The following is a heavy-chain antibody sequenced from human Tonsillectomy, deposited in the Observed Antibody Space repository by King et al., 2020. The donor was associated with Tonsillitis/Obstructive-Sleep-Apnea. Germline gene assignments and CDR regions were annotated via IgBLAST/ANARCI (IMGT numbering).Heavy chain of an antibody. V-gene: IGHV4-34*01. CDR1: GGSFSGYY. Sequence: QVQLQQWGAGLLKPSETLSLTCGVYGGSFSGYYWSWIRQPPGKGLEWIGEINHSGSTDSNSSLKSRVTISRDTSKNQFSLRLTSVTAADTAVYYCGTNAGDYYYYMDVWGKGTTVTVSS. CDR2: INHSGST. J-gene: IGHJ6*03. CDR3: GTNAGDYYYYMDV. D-gene: IGHD2-2*01.